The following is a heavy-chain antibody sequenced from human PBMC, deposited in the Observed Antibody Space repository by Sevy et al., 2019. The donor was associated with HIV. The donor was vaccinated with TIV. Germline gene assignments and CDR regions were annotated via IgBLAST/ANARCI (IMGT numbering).Heavy chain of an antibody. Sequence: ASVKVSCKTSGYTFTNYLITWVRQAPGQGLEWMGWVSARNGDTKYEQRIQGRVSMTADTSTSTAYMELRSLTSDDTAAYWCARAPRGGQGPGQYFEHWGQGTLVTVSS. CDR3: ARAPRGGQGPGQYFEH. J-gene: IGHJ1*01. CDR2: VSARNGDT. V-gene: IGHV1-18*01. CDR1: GYTFTNYL. D-gene: IGHD3-16*01.